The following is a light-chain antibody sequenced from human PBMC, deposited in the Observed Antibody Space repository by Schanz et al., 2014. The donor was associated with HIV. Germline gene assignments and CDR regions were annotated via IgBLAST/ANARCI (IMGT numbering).Light chain of an antibody. CDR2: GAS. V-gene: IGKV3-20*01. Sequence: EIVLTQSPAPLSVSPGERATLSCRASQSITNYLAWYQQKPGQAPRLLISGASSRATGIPDRFSGSGSGTDFTLTISRLEPEDFAVYYCQQYGGSLYSFAQGTKLEIK. CDR3: QQYGGSLYS. J-gene: IGKJ2*03. CDR1: QSITNY.